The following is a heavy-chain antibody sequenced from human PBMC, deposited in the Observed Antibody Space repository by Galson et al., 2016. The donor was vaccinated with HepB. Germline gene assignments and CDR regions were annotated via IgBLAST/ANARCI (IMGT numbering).Heavy chain of an antibody. CDR1: GYTFTNYY. J-gene: IGHJ6*02. CDR2: INPRADST. D-gene: IGHD2-21*01. CDR3: ARDPPIGSYYYYGMDV. V-gene: IGHV1-46*01. Sequence: SVKVSCKASGYTFTNYYMHWVRQAPGQGLEWMGVINPRADSTRYAQKFQDRVSMTRDTSTSTVYMELSSLRSEDTAVYYCARDPPIGSYYYYGMDVWGQGTTVTVSS.